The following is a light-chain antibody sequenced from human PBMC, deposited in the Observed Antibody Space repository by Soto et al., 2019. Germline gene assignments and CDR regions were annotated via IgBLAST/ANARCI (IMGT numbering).Light chain of an antibody. CDR3: QRPWT. CDR1: QSISSNY. Sequence: EIVLTQSPGTLSLSPGERATLSCRASQSISSNYLAWYQQNPGQAPRLLIYGASSRAAGIPDRFSGSGSETVFTLTISRLEPEDSAVYYCQRPWTFGQGTKVEIK. CDR2: GAS. J-gene: IGKJ1*01. V-gene: IGKV3-20*01.